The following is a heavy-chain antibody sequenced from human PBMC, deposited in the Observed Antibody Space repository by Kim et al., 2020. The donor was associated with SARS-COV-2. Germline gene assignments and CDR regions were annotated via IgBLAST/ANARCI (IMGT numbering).Heavy chain of an antibody. J-gene: IGHJ4*02. CDR1: GYTFTRYA. CDR3: ATDGQMTISYYFDY. CDR2: INAGNSNT. V-gene: IGHV1-3*01. Sequence: ASVKVSCKASGYTFTRYAMHWVRQAPGQRLEWMGWINAGNSNTKYSQKFQGRVTITRDTSATTVYMKLSSLRSEDTAVYYCATDGQMTISYYFDYWGQGTLVTVSS. D-gene: IGHD4-17*01.